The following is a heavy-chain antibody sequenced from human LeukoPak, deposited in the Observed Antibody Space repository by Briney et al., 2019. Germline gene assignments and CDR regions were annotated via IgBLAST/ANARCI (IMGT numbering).Heavy chain of an antibody. V-gene: IGHV3-30*04. D-gene: IGHD6-19*01. CDR3: ARDPPFSSGWSQNHFDH. CDR1: GFTFDSYA. CDR2: ISYDGGNQ. Sequence: PGGSLRLSCAPSGFTFDSYAMHWVRQAPGKGLEWVALISYDGGNQNYADSVKGRFTISRDNAKNMLYLQMNGLRPEDTAVYYCARDPPFSSGWSQNHFDHWGQGTLVTVSS. J-gene: IGHJ4*02.